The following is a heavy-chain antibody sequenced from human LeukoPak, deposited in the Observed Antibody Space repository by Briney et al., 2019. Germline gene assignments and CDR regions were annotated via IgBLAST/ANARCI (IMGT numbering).Heavy chain of an antibody. CDR1: VASITTYF. V-gene: IGHV4-4*08. CDR2: VYSSGST. Sequence: SETLSLTCTVSVASITTYFSAWIRQPPGKGLEWIGYVYSSGSTNYNPSLKSRVTISVDTAKNQVSLKLSSVTAADTAKYYCASEVYRSPYAFDIWGQGTVVTVSS. CDR3: ASEVYRSPYAFDI. D-gene: IGHD6-13*01. J-gene: IGHJ3*02.